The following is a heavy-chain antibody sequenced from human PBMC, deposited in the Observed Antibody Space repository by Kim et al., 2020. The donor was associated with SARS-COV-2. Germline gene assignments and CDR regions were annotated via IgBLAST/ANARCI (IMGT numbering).Heavy chain of an antibody. J-gene: IGHJ4*02. CDR3: ARSYDSSGYSHFDY. CDR1: GGSISSGDYY. CDR2: IYYSGST. D-gene: IGHD3-22*01. Sequence: SETLSLTCTVSGGSISSGDYYWSWIRQPPGKGLEWIGYIYYSGSTYYNPSLKSRVTISVDTSKNQFSLKLSSVTAADTAVYYCARSYDSSGYSHFDYWGQGTLVTVSS. V-gene: IGHV4-30-4*01.